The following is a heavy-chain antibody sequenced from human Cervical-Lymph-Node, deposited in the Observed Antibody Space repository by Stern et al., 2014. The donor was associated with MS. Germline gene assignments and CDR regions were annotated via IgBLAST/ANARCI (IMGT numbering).Heavy chain of an antibody. CDR1: GFTFSSYA. D-gene: IGHD5-18*01. J-gene: IGHJ4*02. V-gene: IGHV3-23*04. CDR3: ASYSYGYVPADY. Sequence: EVQLEESGGGLVQPGGSLRLSCAASGFTFSSYAMSWVRQAPGKGLEWVSAISGSGGSTYYADSVKGRFTVSRDNSKNTLYLQMNSLRAEDTAVYYCASYSYGYVPADYWGQGTLVTVSS. CDR2: ISGSGGST.